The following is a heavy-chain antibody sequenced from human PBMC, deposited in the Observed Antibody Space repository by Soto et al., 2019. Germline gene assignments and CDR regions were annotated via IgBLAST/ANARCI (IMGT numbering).Heavy chain of an antibody. CDR2: IYYSGST. V-gene: IGHV4-61*01. CDR3: ARVTYYYDSSGYHFDY. CDR1: GGSVSSGSYY. J-gene: IGHJ4*02. D-gene: IGHD3-22*01. Sequence: PSETLSLTCTVSGGSVSSGSYYWSWIRQPPGKGLEWIGYIYYSGSTNYNPSLKSRVTISVDTSKNQFSLKLSSVTAADTAVYYCARVTYYYDSSGYHFDYWGQGTLVTVSS.